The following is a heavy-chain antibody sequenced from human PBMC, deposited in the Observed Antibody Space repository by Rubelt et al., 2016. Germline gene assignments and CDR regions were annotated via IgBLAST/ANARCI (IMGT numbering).Heavy chain of an antibody. CDR1: GGSFSGYY. D-gene: IGHD6-19*01. CDR3: AREGQWLVHAFDI. Sequence: QVQLQQWGAGLLKPSETLSLTCAVYGGSFSGYYWSWIRQPPGKGLEWIGEINHSGSTNYNPSLKSRVTISLDTSKNQFSLKLSSGTAADTAVYYCAREGQWLVHAFDIWGQGTMVTVSS. CDR2: INHSGST. J-gene: IGHJ3*02. V-gene: IGHV4-34*01.